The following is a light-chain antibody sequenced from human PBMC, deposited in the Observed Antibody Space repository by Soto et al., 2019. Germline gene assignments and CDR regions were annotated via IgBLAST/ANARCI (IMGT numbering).Light chain of an antibody. CDR3: QQYHNWRT. V-gene: IGKV3-15*01. CDR1: QSVSSN. CDR2: GAS. Sequence: EIVMTQSPATLSVSPGERATLSCRASQSVSSNLAWYQQKPGQAPRLLIYGASTRATDIPARFSGGGSGTEFTLTISSLQSEDFAVYYCQQYHNWRTFGQGTKWIS. J-gene: IGKJ1*01.